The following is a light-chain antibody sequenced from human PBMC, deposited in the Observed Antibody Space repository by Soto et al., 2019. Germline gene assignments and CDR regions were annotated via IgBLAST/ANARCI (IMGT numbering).Light chain of an antibody. CDR2: DVS. V-gene: IGLV2-11*01. J-gene: IGLJ1*01. CDR1: STDFGGYNY. Sequence: TRPLGVACTSRRSPNHYNKETSTDFGGYNYVARYQRHPGKAPMLMIYDVSKRPSGVPDRFSGSKSGNTASLTISGLQAEDEADYYYCSYGGGYTPTVFAIGTKV. CDR3: CSYGGGYTPTV.